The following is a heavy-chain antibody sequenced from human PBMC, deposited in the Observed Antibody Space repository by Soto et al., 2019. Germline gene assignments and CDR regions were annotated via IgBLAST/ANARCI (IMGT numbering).Heavy chain of an antibody. J-gene: IGHJ4*02. CDR2: INPNSGGT. CDR1: GFSLTGYY. V-gene: IGHV1-2*02. CDR3: ATSDEVLPVNYFGS. Sequence: GASVKVSCKTSGFSLTGYYMHWVRQAPGQGLEWTGCINPNSGGTHYAQNFRDRVTMTSDTSISTAYMELSRLRSVDTAVYYCATSDEVLPVNYFGSWGQGTQVTVTS.